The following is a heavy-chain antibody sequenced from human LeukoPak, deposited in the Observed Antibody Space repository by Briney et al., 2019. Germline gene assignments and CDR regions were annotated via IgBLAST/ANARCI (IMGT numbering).Heavy chain of an antibody. V-gene: IGHV4-59*12. D-gene: IGHD6-13*01. J-gene: IGHJ5*02. CDR1: GGSISSYH. CDR2: IFYSGST. Sequence: SETLSLTCTVSGGSISSYHWSWIRQPPGKGLEWIGYIFYSGSTNYNPSLKSRVTISVDTSKNQFSLKLRYVTAADTAVYYCAPYSSSFNWFDPWGQGTLVTVSS. CDR3: APYSSSFNWFDP.